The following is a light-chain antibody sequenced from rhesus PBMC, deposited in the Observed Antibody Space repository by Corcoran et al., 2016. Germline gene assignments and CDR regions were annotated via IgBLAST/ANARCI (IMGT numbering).Light chain of an antibody. Sequence: DIQLTQSPSSLSASVGDRVTITCRASQDITDDLAWYQQKPGETPKLLIYDASTLQSGIPSRFSGSGSGTDFTLTISSLQSEDFATYYWQHYNSIPLTFGGGTKVEIK. V-gene: IGKV1-25*01. J-gene: IGKJ4*01. CDR2: DAS. CDR3: QHYNSIPLT. CDR1: QDITDD.